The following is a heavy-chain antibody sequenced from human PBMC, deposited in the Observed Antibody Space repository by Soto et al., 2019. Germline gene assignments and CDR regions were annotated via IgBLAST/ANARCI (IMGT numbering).Heavy chain of an antibody. D-gene: IGHD7-27*01. Sequence: KASETLSLTCSVSGDSISNLDYFWAWIRQPPGQALEYIGYIYKSATTYYNPSFESRVAISVDTPKSQFSLNVTSVTAADTAVYFCARGRYCLTGRCFPNWFDSWGQGALVTVSS. CDR3: ARGRYCLTGRCFPNWFDS. J-gene: IGHJ5*01. CDR1: GDSISNLDYF. CDR2: IYKSATT. V-gene: IGHV4-30-4*01.